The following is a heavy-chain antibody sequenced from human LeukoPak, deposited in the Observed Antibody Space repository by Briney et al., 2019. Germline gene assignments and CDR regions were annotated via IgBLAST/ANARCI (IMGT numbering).Heavy chain of an antibody. J-gene: IGHJ4*02. CDR2: IYSGGST. V-gene: IGHV3-66*01. CDR3: ARVPRNSGYTAIDY. D-gene: IGHD5-12*01. Sequence: PGGSLRLSCAASGFTVSSNYMSWVRQAPGKGLEWVSVIYSGGSTYYADSVKGRFTISRDNSKNTLYLQMNSLRAEDTAVYYCARVPRNSGYTAIDYWGQGTXVTVS. CDR1: GFTVSSNY.